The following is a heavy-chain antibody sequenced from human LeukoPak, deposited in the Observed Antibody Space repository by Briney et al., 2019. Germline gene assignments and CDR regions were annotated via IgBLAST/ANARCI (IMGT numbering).Heavy chain of an antibody. CDR2: INPNSGGT. V-gene: IGHV1-2*02. J-gene: IGHJ4*02. CDR1: GDTFTGYY. D-gene: IGHD3-10*01. Sequence: ASVKVSCKASGDTFTGYYMHWVRQAPGQGLEWRGWINPNSGGTNYAQKFQGRVTMTRNTYISTAYMALSRLRSDDTAVYYCARVRAEGYYFDYWGQGTLVTVSS. CDR3: ARVRAEGYYFDY.